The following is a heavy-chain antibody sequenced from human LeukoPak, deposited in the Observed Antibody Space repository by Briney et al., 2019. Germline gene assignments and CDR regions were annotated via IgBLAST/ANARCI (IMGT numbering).Heavy chain of an antibody. Sequence: PGGSLRLSCAASGSTFSSYAMHWVRQAPGKGLEWVAVISYDGSNKYYADSVKGRFTISRDNSKNTLYLQMNSLRAEDTAVYYCARDRYGSSWYSDFDYWGQGTLVTVSS. CDR3: ARDRYGSSWYSDFDY. V-gene: IGHV3-30*01. CDR2: ISYDGSNK. CDR1: GSTFSSYA. J-gene: IGHJ4*02. D-gene: IGHD6-13*01.